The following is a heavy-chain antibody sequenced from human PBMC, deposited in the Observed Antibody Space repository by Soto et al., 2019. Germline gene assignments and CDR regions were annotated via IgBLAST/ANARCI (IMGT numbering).Heavy chain of an antibody. J-gene: IGHJ4*02. D-gene: IGHD5-12*01. V-gene: IGHV1-69*02. CDR3: ARARGYDLSRYYFDY. Sequence: GASVKVSCKASGGTFSSYTISWVRQAPGQGLEWMGRIIPILGIANYAQKFQGRVTITADKSTSTAYMELSSLRSEDTAVYYCARARGYDLSRYYFDYWGRGTLVTVSS. CDR1: GGTFSSYT. CDR2: IIPILGIA.